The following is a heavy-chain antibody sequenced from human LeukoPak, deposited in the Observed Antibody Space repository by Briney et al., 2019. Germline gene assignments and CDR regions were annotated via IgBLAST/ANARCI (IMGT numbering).Heavy chain of an antibody. J-gene: IGHJ4*02. CDR2: IRYDGSNK. D-gene: IGHD6-13*01. CDR1: GFTFSSYS. V-gene: IGHV3-30*02. Sequence: PGGSLRLSCAASGFTFSSYSMNWVRQAPGKGLEWVAFIRYDGSNKYYADSVKGRFTISRDNSKNTLYLQMNSLRAEDTAVYYCAKVRPIAAAGTGDYWGQGTLVTVSS. CDR3: AKVRPIAAAGTGDY.